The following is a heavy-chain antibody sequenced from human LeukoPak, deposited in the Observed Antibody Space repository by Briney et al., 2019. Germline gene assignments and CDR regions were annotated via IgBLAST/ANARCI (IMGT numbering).Heavy chain of an antibody. CDR1: GGSISDYY. V-gene: IGHV4-59*01. D-gene: IGHD3-16*02. J-gene: IGHJ4*02. CDR2: IYYSGST. CDR3: AGGSSYYDYVWGSYRRIHFDY. Sequence: KPSETLSLTCTVSGGSISDYYWSWIRQPPGKGLEWIGYIYYSGSTNYNPSLKSRVTISVDTSKNQFSLKLSSVTAADTAVYYCAGGSSYYDYVWGSYRRIHFDYWGQGTLVTVSS.